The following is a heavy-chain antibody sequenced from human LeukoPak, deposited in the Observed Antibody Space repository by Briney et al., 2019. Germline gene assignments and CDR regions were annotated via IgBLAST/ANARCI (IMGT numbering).Heavy chain of an antibody. CDR2: IYTSGST. CDR1: GGSISSYY. CDR3: ARETLTWYTRYSSGWYGY. J-gene: IGHJ4*02. Sequence: SETLSLTCTVSGGSISSYYWSWIRQPAGKGLEWIGRIYTSGSTNYNPSLKSRVTMSVDTSKDQFSLKLSSVTAADTAVYYCARETLTWYTRYSSGWYGYWGQGTLVTVSS. V-gene: IGHV4-4*07. D-gene: IGHD6-19*01.